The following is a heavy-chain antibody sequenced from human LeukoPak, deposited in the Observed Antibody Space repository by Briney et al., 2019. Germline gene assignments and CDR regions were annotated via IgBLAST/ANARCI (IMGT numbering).Heavy chain of an antibody. J-gene: IGHJ6*03. V-gene: IGHV3-23*01. D-gene: IGHD3-10*01. CDR2: ISGSGGST. CDR1: GFTFSSYG. Sequence: QAGGSLRLSYAASGFTFSSYGMSWVRQAPGRGLEWVSAISGSGGSTYYADSVKGRFTISRDNSKNTLYLQMNSLRAEDTAVYYCAKGFLWFYMDVWGKGTTVTVSS. CDR3: AKGFLWFYMDV.